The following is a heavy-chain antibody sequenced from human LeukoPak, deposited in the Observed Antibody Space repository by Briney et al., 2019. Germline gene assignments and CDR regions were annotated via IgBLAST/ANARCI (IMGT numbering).Heavy chain of an antibody. V-gene: IGHV3-23*01. J-gene: IGHJ2*01. CDR2: ISGSGGST. D-gene: IGHD2-15*01. CDR3: AKDSHCSGGSCYSWWYFDL. Sequence: GGSLRLSCAASGFTFSSYAMSWVRQAPGKGLEWVSAISGSGGSTYYADSVKGRFTISRDNAKNSLYLQMNSLRAEDTALYYCAKDSHCSGGSCYSWWYFDLWGRGTLVTVSS. CDR1: GFTFSSYA.